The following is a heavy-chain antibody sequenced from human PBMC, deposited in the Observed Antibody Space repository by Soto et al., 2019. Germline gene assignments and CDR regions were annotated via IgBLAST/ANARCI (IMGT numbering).Heavy chain of an antibody. D-gene: IGHD6-19*01. CDR2: VSHSGTA. Sequence: PWETLSLTCAVSGGSIDSGAYSLSWIRQPPGKGLEWIGYVSHSGTAYSIPSLNGRLTLSVDSSQTQFSLKLTSVTAADSAVYYCARIHWTQSSLDYWGRGILVTVS. CDR3: ARIHWTQSSLDY. CDR1: GGSIDSGAYS. V-gene: IGHV4-30-2*01. J-gene: IGHJ4*02.